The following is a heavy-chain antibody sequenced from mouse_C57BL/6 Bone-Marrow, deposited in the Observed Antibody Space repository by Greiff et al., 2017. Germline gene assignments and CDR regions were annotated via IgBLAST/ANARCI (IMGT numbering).Heavy chain of an antibody. V-gene: IGHV1-55*01. D-gene: IGHD1-1*01. CDR1: GYTFTSYW. CDR2: IYPGSGST. Sequence: VQLQQPGAELVKPGASVKMSCKASGYTFTSYWITWVKQRPGQGLEWIGDIYPGSGSTNYNEKFKSKATLTVDTSSSTAYMQLSSLTSEDSAVYYCEKSTLDYYGSNYAMDYWGQGTAVTVSS. CDR3: EKSTLDYYGSNYAMDY. J-gene: IGHJ4*01.